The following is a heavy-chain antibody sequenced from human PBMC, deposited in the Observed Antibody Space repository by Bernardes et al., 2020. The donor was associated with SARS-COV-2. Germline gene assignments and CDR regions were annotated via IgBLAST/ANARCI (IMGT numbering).Heavy chain of an antibody. V-gene: IGHV3-48*02. CDR1: GFTFSSYS. J-gene: IGHJ6*02. CDR2: ISSSSSTI. CDR3: ASFLVATIRSFPNDYYYYGMDV. D-gene: IGHD5-12*01. Sequence: GSLRLSCAASGFTFSSYSMNWVRQAPGKGLEWVSYISSSSSTIYYADSVKGRFTISRDNAKNSLYLQMNSLRDEDTAVYYCASFLVATIRSFPNDYYYYGMDVWGQGTTVTVSS.